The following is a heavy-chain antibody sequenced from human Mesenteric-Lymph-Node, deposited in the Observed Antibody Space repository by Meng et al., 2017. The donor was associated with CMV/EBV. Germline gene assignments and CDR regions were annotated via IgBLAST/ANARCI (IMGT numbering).Heavy chain of an antibody. CDR3: ARGAGRITNLGVVMSWFDP. J-gene: IGHJ5*02. Sequence: GESLKISCKGSGYTFTSYWIAWVRQMPEKGLEWMGIIYPEDSDTRYNPSFQGQITISVDRSINTAYLHWSSLKASDTAVYYCARGAGRITNLGVVMSWFDPWGQGTLVTVSS. V-gene: IGHV5-51*01. D-gene: IGHD3-3*01. CDR1: GYTFTSYW. CDR2: IYPEDSDT.